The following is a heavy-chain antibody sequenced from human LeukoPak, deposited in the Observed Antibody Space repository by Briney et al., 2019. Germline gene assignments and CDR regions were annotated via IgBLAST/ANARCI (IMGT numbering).Heavy chain of an antibody. Sequence: GGSLRLSCAASGFSLSSHWMTWVRQAPGKGLEWVANINQDGSEKYYIDSVKGRFTISRDNAKSSLYLQMNSLRAEDTAVYYCAKSLAAAGRMYFDYWGQGTLVTVSS. D-gene: IGHD6-13*01. CDR3: AKSLAAAGRMYFDY. J-gene: IGHJ4*02. V-gene: IGHV3-7*03. CDR1: GFSLSSHW. CDR2: INQDGSEK.